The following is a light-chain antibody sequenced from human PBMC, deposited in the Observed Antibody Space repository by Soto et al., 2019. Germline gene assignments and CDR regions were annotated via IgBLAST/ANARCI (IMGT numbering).Light chain of an antibody. CDR3: SSYTRSSTYV. J-gene: IGLJ1*01. CDR1: SSDVGAYDY. Sequence: QSALTQPASVSASLGQSIAISCSGTSSDVGAYDYVSWYQHHPGKAPKLIIYEVTYRPSGVSNRFSASKSGNTASLTISGLQAEDEADYYCSSYTRSSTYVFGTGTKLTVL. CDR2: EVT. V-gene: IGLV2-14*01.